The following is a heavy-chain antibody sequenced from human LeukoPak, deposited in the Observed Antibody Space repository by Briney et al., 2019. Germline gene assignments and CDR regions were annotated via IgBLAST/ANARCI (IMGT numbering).Heavy chain of an antibody. CDR2: ISGGGGRT. V-gene: IGHV3-23*01. J-gene: IGHJ4*02. CDR3: AKRDSSGQYYFDY. Sequence: GGSLRLSCVASGFTFSSYAMSWVRQAPGKGLEWVSAISGGGGRTYYADSVKGRFTISRDNSKNTLYLQMNSLRAEDTAVYYCAKRDSSGQYYFDYWGQGILVTVSS. CDR1: GFTFSSYA. D-gene: IGHD3-22*01.